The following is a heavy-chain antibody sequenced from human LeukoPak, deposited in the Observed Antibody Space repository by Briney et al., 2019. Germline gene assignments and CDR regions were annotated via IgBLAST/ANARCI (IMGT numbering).Heavy chain of an antibody. CDR3: ARDPGGQQPDY. Sequence: PAGGSLRLSCAASGFTFSSCAMSWVRQAPGKGLEWVSAMSGGGGSTNYADSVKGRFTISRDNAKNSLYLQMNSLRAEDTAVYYCARDPGGQQPDYWGQGTLGTVSS. D-gene: IGHD6-13*01. J-gene: IGHJ4*02. V-gene: IGHV3-23*01. CDR2: MSGGGGST. CDR1: GFTFSSCA.